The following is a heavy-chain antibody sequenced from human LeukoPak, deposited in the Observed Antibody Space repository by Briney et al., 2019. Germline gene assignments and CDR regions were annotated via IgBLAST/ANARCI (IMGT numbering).Heavy chain of an antibody. V-gene: IGHV3-30*02. CDR3: AKATMVRGVDISYYYYGMDV. Sequence: GGSLRLSCAASGSTFSSYGMHWVRQAPGKGLEWVAFIRYDGSNKYYADSVKGRFTISRDNSKNTLYLQMNSLRAEDTAVYYCAKATMVRGVDISYYYYGMDVWGQGTTVTVSS. CDR1: GSTFSSYG. CDR2: IRYDGSNK. D-gene: IGHD3-10*01. J-gene: IGHJ6*02.